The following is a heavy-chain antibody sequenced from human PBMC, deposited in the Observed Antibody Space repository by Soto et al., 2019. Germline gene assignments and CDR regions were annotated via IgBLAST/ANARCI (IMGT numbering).Heavy chain of an antibody. CDR3: AALDGALDY. J-gene: IGHJ4*02. D-gene: IGHD3-10*01. CDR2: IFHTGNT. CDR1: GDSFSSYY. V-gene: IGHV4-59*01. Sequence: PSETLSLTCTVSGDSFSSYYWTWIRQPPGKRLEWVAYIFHTGNTNHNPSLKSQVTISVDTSKNQFSLKLRSVTPADTAVYYCAALDGALDYWGPGTLVTVSS.